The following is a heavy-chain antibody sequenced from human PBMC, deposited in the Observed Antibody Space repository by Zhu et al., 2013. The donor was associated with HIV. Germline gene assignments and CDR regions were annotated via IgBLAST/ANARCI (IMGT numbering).Heavy chain of an antibody. CDR1: GGSISSYY. D-gene: IGHD3-10*01. CDR3: ARVYYGSGRQWYFDL. Sequence: QVQLQESGPGLVKPSETLSLTCTVSGGSISSYYWSWIRQPPGKGLEWIGYIYYSGSTNYNPSLKSRVTISVDTSKNQFSLKLSSVTAADTAVYYCARVYYGSGRQWYFDLWGLAPWSLSPQ. J-gene: IGHJ2*01. V-gene: IGHV4-59*01. CDR2: IYYSGST.